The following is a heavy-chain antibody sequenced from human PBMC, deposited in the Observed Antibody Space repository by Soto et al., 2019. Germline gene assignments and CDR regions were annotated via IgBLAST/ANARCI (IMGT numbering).Heavy chain of an antibody. CDR2: ISGTGGAA. Sequence: GGSLRLSCAASGFTFGHFAMSWVRQAPGKGLEWVAAISGTGGAAYYADSVKGRFTISRDNSRNTLFLQMNSLKTEDTAVYFCARLMGTSFDLWGQGTLVTSPQ. CDR3: ARLMGTSFDL. D-gene: IGHD2-8*01. CDR1: GFTFGHFA. V-gene: IGHV3-23*01. J-gene: IGHJ4*02.